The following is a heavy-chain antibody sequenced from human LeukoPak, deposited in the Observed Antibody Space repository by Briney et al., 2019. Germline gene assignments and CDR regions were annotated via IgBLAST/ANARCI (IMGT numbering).Heavy chain of an antibody. D-gene: IGHD3-10*01. CDR2: INHSGST. V-gene: IGHV4-34*01. J-gene: IGHJ4*02. Sequence: SETLSLTCAVYGGSFSGYYWSWIRQPPGKGLEWIGEINHSGSTNYNPSLKSRVTISVDTSKNQFSLKLSSVTAADTAVYYCASTMGARERYFDYWGQGTLVTVSS. CDR3: ASTMGARERYFDY. CDR1: GGSFSGYY.